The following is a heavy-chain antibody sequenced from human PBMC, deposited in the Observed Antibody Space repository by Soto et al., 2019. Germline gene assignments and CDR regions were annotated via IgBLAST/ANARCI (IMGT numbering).Heavy chain of an antibody. J-gene: IGHJ6*01. CDR1: GFIVSTNY. D-gene: IGHD4-4*01. Sequence: LRLSYEASGFIVSTNYMTWVRQAPGKGLEWVSVIYRDGTTYYADSVKGRFTISRDSSKNTLYLQLNSLRAEDTAVYYCARGASNLGAWGQGTTVTVSS. V-gene: IGHV3-53*01. CDR3: ARGASNLGA. CDR2: IYRDGTT.